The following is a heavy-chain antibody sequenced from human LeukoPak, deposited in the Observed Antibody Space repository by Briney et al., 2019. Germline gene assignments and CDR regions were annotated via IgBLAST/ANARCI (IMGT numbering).Heavy chain of an antibody. V-gene: IGHV3-7*01. CDR1: GFTFSTYS. CDR2: IKQDGTEK. Sequence: GGSLRLSCAASGFTFSTYSMNWVRQAPGKGLEWVTNIKQDGTEKNYVDSVKGRFTISRDNGKKSLYLQMNSLRAEDTAVYYCATETTMDGMDVWGQGTTVTVSS. D-gene: IGHD1-14*01. J-gene: IGHJ6*02. CDR3: ATETTMDGMDV.